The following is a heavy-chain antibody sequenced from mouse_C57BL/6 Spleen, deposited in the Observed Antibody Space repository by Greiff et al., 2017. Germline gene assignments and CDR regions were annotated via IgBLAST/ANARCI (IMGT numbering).Heavy chain of an antibody. D-gene: IGHD1-1*01. J-gene: IGHJ3*01. CDR1: GYAFSSYW. CDR2: IYPGDGDT. Sequence: VQLQQSGAELVKPGASVKISCKASGYAFSSYWMNWVKQRPGKGLEWIGQIYPGDGDTNYNGKFKGKATLTADKSSSTAYMQLSSLTSEDSAVYFCARSYYYGSSYGAWFAYWGQGTLVTVSA. V-gene: IGHV1-80*01. CDR3: ARSYYYGSSYGAWFAY.